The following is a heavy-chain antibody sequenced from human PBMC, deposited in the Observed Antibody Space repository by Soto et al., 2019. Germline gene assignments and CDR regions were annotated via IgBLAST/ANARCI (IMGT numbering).Heavy chain of an antibody. CDR1: GDSVSANNAA. V-gene: IGHV6-1*01. CDR3: VRQPLANLALYGMDV. Sequence: SQTLSLPCAISGDSVSANNAAWNWIRQSPSRGLEWLGRTYFRSKWNYDYAESVKSRLTITPDTTNNQISLQLNSVIPEDAAVYYCVRQPLANLALYGMDVWGQGTTVTV. J-gene: IGHJ6*02. CDR2: TYFRSKWNY. D-gene: IGHD6-6*01.